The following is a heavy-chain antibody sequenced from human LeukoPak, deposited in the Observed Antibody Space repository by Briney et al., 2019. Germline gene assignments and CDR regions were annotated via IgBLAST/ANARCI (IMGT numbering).Heavy chain of an antibody. CDR2: INPDESTK. D-gene: IGHD4-11*01. Sequence: GGSLRLSCVASGFTFSSSWMSWVRQAPGGGLELVANINPDESTKNYVDSVKGRFTISRDNAKNSLYLQMNSLRAEDTAVYYCARDPDFSAFDIWGQGTLVTVSS. CDR1: GFTFSSSW. CDR3: ARDPDFSAFDI. J-gene: IGHJ3*02. V-gene: IGHV3-7*03.